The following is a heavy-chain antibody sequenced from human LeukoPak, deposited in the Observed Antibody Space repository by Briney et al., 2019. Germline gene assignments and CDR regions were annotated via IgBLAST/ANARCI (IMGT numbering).Heavy chain of an antibody. CDR1: GGSISSYY. Sequence: KPSETLSLTCTVSGGSISSYYWSWIRQPPGKGLEWIGYIYYSGSTNYNPSLKSRVTISVDTSKNQFSLKLSSVTAADTALYYCARSRGYLDYWGQGTLVTVSS. CDR2: IYYSGST. CDR3: ARSRGYLDY. J-gene: IGHJ4*02. V-gene: IGHV4-59*01. D-gene: IGHD6-13*01.